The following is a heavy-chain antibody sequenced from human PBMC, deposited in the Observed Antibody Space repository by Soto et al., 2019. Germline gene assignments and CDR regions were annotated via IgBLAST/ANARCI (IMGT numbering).Heavy chain of an antibody. D-gene: IGHD2-2*01. Sequence: EASVKVSCKASGYAFTGYYMHWVRQAPGQGLEWMGWINPNSGGTNYAQKFQGWVTMTRDTSISTAYMELSRLRSDDTAVYYCARGIVVVPAASYYYYYYGMDVWGQGTTVTVSS. V-gene: IGHV1-2*04. CDR1: GYAFTGYY. CDR2: INPNSGGT. CDR3: ARGIVVVPAASYYYYYYGMDV. J-gene: IGHJ6*02.